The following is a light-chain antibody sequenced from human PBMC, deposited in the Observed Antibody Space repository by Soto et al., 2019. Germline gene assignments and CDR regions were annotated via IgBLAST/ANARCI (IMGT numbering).Light chain of an antibody. J-gene: IGKJ1*01. CDR2: DAS. CDR3: QQYNRYWT. CDR1: QDIRSH. Sequence: ENELTQSPGTLSLSVGERVTISCRASQDIRSHLAWYQQKPGQAPRLLIFDASSRATGIPDRFSGSGSGTEFTLTISSLFPDDFATYYCQQYNRYWTFGQGTKVDI. V-gene: IGKV3D-11*01.